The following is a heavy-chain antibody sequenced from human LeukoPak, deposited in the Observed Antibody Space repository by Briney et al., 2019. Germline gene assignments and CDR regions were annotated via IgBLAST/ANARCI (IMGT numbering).Heavy chain of an antibody. CDR2: ISAYNGNT. CDR3: ARGLGYSGYDTMGFDY. Sequence: ASVKVSCKASGYTFTSCGISWVRQAPGQGLEWMGWISAYNGNTNYAQKLQGRVTMTTDTSTSTAYMELRSLRSDDTAVYYCARGLGYSGYDTMGFDYWGQGTLVTVSS. V-gene: IGHV1-18*01. J-gene: IGHJ4*02. D-gene: IGHD5-12*01. CDR1: GYTFTSCG.